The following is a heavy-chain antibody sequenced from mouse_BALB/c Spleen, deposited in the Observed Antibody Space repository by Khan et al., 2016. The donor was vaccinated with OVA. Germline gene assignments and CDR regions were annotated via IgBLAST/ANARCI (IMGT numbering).Heavy chain of an antibody. J-gene: IGHJ3*01. CDR3: ARGAFYYGRGKNAWCDY. D-gene: IGHD1-1*01. CDR1: GYIFTNYG. V-gene: IGHV9-3-1*01. CDR2: INTYTGEP. Sequence: QIQLVQSGPELKKPGETVKISCKASGYIFTNYGMNWVKQAPGQGLKWMGWINTYTGEPTYADDLRGRFAFSLESSASTAYLQNNHLKNENTAKYFCARGAFYYGRGKNAWCDYWGQGTLLTVSA.